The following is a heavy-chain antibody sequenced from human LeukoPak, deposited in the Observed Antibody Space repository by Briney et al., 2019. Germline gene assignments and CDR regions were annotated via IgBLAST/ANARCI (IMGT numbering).Heavy chain of an antibody. J-gene: IGHJ4*02. V-gene: IGHV3-33*06. CDR3: AKDHRGGWSGYFDS. Sequence: PGGSLRLSCAASGFSFSSYGMYRVRQAPGKGLEWVAVIWHDESAEFYGDSVRGRFSISRDNSKNTLYLQMDRLRVEDTARYYCAKDHRGGWSGYFDSWGQGALVTVSS. CDR1: GFSFSSYG. CDR2: IWHDESAE. D-gene: IGHD6-19*01.